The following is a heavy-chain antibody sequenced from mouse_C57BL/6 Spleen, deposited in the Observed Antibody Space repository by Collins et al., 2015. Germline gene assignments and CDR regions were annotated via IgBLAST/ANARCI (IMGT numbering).Heavy chain of an antibody. J-gene: IGHJ3*01. CDR3: ARDGNFAY. V-gene: IGHV3-6*01. D-gene: IGHD2-1*01. CDR2: ISYDGSN. CDR1: GYSITSGYY. Sequence: DVQLQESGPGLVKPSQSLSLTCSVTGYSITSGYYWNWIRQFPGNKLEWMGYISYDGSNNYNPSLKNRISITRDTSKNQFFLKLNSVTTEDTATYYCARDGNFAYWGQGTLVTVSA.